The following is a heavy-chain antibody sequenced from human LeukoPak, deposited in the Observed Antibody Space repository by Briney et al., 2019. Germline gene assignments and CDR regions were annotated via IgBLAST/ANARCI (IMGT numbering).Heavy chain of an antibody. V-gene: IGHV3-30*18. CDR2: ISYDGSNK. CDR3: AKDLGAYCGGDCYSGNDAFDI. CDR1: GFTFSSYG. Sequence: PGGSLRLSCAASGFTFSSYGMHWVRQAPGKGLEWVAVISYDGSNKYYADSVKGRFTISRDNSKNTLYLQMNSLRAEDTAVYYCAKDLGAYCGGDCYSGNDAFDIWGQGTMVTVSS. D-gene: IGHD2-21*02. J-gene: IGHJ3*02.